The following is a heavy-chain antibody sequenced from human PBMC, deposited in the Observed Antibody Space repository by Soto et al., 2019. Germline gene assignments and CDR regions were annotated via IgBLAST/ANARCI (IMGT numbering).Heavy chain of an antibody. D-gene: IGHD5-18*01. J-gene: IGHJ4*02. CDR1: GGSVSSGSYY. V-gene: IGHV4-61*01. CDR3: ARVSFGRYFDY. CDR2: IYYSGSI. Sequence: SETLSLTCTVSGGSVSSGSYYWSWIRQPPGKGLEWIGYIYYSGSINYNPSLKSRVAISVDTSKNQFSLKLTSVTAADTAVYYCARVSFGRYFDYWGQGTLVTVSS.